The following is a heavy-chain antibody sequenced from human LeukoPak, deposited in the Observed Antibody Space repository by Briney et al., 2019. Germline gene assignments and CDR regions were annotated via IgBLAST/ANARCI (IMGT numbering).Heavy chain of an antibody. CDR2: IYTSGST. CDR3: ARDHSLYGSGSYYSPNWFDP. D-gene: IGHD3-10*01. Sequence: SETLSLTCTVSGGSISSYYWSWIRQPAGKGLEWIGRIYTSGSTNYNPSLKSRVTMSVDTSKNQFSLKLSSVTAADTAVYHCARDHSLYGSGSYYSPNWFDPWGQGTLVTVSS. J-gene: IGHJ5*02. V-gene: IGHV4-4*07. CDR1: GGSISSYY.